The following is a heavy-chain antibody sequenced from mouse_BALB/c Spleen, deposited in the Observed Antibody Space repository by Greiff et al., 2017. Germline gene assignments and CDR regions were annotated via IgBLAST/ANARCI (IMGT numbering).Heavy chain of an antibody. CDR2: ISNLAYSI. CDR3: ARDGDGYFDY. V-gene: IGHV5-15*02. Sequence: EVQVVESGGGLVQPGGSRKLSCAASGFTFSDYGMAWVRQAPGKGPEWVAFISNLAYSIYYADTVTGRFTISRENAKNTLYLEMSSLRSEDTAMYYCARDGDGYFDYWGQGTTLTVSS. J-gene: IGHJ2*01. CDR1: GFTFSDYG. D-gene: IGHD3-3*01.